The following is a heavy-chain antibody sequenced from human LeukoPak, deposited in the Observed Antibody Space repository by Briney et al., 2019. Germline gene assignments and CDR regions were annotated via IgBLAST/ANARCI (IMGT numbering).Heavy chain of an antibody. Sequence: GASVKVSCKASGYTFIDYYMHWVRQAPGQGLEWMGWINPNSGGTDYAQKFQGRVTMTRYTSIDTAYVELSRLTSDDTAVYYCASDRITDCRTTSCTIANWFDPCGQGTLVTVSS. D-gene: IGHD2-2*01. CDR3: ASDRITDCRTTSCTIANWFDP. J-gene: IGHJ5*02. V-gene: IGHV1-2*02. CDR2: INPNSGGT. CDR1: GYTFIDYY.